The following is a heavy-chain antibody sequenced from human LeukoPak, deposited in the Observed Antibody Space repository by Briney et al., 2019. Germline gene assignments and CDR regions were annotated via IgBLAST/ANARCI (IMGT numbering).Heavy chain of an antibody. D-gene: IGHD3-16*02. CDR3: AFGRYPFDY. J-gene: IGHJ4*02. CDR2: IHSGGTI. V-gene: IGHV3-66*01. Sequence: EGSLRLSCAASGFTFTSYTMTWVRQAPGKGLEWVTLIHSGGTIYYTDSVKGRFTISRDNSKNTLYLQMNSLTIEDTAVYYCAFGRYPFDYWGQGTLVTVSS. CDR1: GFTFTSYT.